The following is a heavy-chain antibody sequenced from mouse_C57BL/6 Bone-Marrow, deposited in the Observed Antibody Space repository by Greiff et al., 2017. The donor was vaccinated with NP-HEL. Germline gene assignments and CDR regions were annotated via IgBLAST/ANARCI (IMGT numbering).Heavy chain of an antibody. CDR1: GFTFSDYG. J-gene: IGHJ3*01. Sequence: EVQLQASGGGLVKPGGSLKLSCAASGFTFSDYGMHWVRQAPEKGLEWVAYISCGSSTIYYSDTVKGRFTISRDNAKNTLFLQMTSLMAEDTAMYYCAKGYRFAYWGQGTLVTVSA. CDR3: AKGYRFAY. V-gene: IGHV5-17*01. CDR2: ISCGSSTI. D-gene: IGHD2-14*01.